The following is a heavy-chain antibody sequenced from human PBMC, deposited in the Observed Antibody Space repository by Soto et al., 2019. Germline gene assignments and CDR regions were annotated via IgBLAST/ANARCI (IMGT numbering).Heavy chain of an antibody. V-gene: IGHV3-7*05. D-gene: IGHD3-10*01. CDR2: IKRDGTEK. CDR3: VTGDHADY. Sequence: VQLVQSGAEVKKPGASVKVSCKVSGYTLTELSMHWVRQAPGKGLEWMATIKRDGTEKYYMDSLKGRFTISRDNAINSLYLQMSRLRAEDTAVYFCVTGDHADYWGQGTLVTVSS. J-gene: IGHJ4*02. CDR1: GYTLTELS.